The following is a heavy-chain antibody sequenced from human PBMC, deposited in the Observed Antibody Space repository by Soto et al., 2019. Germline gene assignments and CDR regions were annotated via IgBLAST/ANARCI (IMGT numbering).Heavy chain of an antibody. CDR3: ASGVYATIFDY. D-gene: IGHD2-8*01. CDR2: ISAYNGNT. V-gene: IGHV1-18*01. Sequence: VRQAPGQGLEWMGWISAYNGNTNYAQKLQGRVTMTTDTSTSTAYMELRSLRSDDTAVYYCASGVYATIFDYWGQGTLVTVSS. J-gene: IGHJ4*02.